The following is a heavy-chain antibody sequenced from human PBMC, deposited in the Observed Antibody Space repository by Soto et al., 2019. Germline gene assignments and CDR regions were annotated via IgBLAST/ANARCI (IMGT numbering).Heavy chain of an antibody. V-gene: IGHV4-59*01. J-gene: IGHJ5*02. D-gene: IGHD6-19*01. Sequence: PSETLSLTCTVSGGSISSYYWSWIRQPPGKGLEWIGYIYYSGSTNYNPSLKSRVTISVDTSKNQFSLKLSSVTAADTAVYYCARLDSSGWANWFDPWGQGTLVTVSS. CDR3: ARLDSSGWANWFDP. CDR2: IYYSGST. CDR1: GGSISSYY.